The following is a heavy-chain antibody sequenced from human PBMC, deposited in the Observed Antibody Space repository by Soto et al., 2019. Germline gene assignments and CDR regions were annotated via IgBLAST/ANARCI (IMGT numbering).Heavy chain of an antibody. V-gene: IGHV1-69*13. CDR1: GGTFSSYA. D-gene: IGHD5-18*01. J-gene: IGHJ6*02. CDR3: ARSDTARVPLRSGTYGMDV. CDR2: IIPIFGTA. Sequence: ASMKVSCKASGGTFSSYAISWVRQAPGQGLEWMGGIIPIFGTANYAQKFQGRVTITADESTSTAYMELSSLRSEDTAVYYCARSDTARVPLRSGTYGMDVWGQGTTVTVSS.